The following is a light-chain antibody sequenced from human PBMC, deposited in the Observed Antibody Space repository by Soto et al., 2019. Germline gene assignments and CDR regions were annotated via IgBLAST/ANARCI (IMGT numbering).Light chain of an antibody. J-gene: IGKJ2*01. CDR1: QGISSY. CDR2: AAS. Sequence: DSQLTQSRSSKSASVGARFTITCRASQGISSYLAWYQQKKGKAPKILIYAASTLQSGVPSRFSGSGYGTDFTLTISSLQTDDFATYYCQQYNSYPYTFGQGTKVDIK. CDR3: QQYNSYPYT. V-gene: IGKV1-9*01.